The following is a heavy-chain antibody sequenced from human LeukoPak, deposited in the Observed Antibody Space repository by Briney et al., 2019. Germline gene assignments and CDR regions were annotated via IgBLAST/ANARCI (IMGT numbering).Heavy chain of an antibody. CDR2: INQGGSDK. V-gene: IGHV3-7*01. CDR1: GFTFSDYY. D-gene: IGHD1-14*01. Sequence: GGSLRLSCAASGFTFSDYYMSWIRQAPGKGLEWVANINQGGSDKYYVDSVKGRFTISRDNANNLLYLQMNSLRGEDTAVYYCTRDRSRAEDDWGQGTLVTVSS. CDR3: TRDRSRAEDD. J-gene: IGHJ4*02.